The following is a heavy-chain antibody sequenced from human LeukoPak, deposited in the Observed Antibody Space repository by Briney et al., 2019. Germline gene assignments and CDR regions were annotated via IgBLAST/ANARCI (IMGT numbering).Heavy chain of an antibody. V-gene: IGHV6-1*01. CDR3: ARGLGVDTAMVPYDF. CDR1: GDSVSSNSAA. CDR2: TYYRSKWYN. D-gene: IGHD5-18*01. J-gene: IGHJ4*02. Sequence: SQTLSLTCAISGDSVSSNSAAWNWIRQSPSRGLEWLGRTYYRSKWYNDYAVSVKSRITIKPDTSKNQFSLQLNSVTPEDTAVYYCARGLGVDTAMVPYDFWGQGTLVTVPS.